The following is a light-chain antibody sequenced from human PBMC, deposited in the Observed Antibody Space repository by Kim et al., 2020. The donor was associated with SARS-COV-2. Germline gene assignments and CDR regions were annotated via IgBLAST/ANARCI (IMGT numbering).Light chain of an antibody. CDR3: QSYDSSNVV. V-gene: IGLV6-57*01. CDR2: EDN. J-gene: IGLJ2*01. Sequence: KTVTISATRSSGSIASNYVQWYQQRPGSSPTTVIYEDNQRPSGVPDRFSGSIDSSSNSASLTISGLKTEDEADYYCQSYDSSNVVFGGGTQLTVL. CDR1: SGSIASNY.